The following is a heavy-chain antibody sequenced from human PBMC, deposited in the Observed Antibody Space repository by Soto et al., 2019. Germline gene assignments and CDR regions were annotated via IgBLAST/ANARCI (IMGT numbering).Heavy chain of an antibody. D-gene: IGHD3-10*01. V-gene: IGHV4-31*03. CDR3: ARGITMVRGVISSPYFDY. Sequence: QVQLQESGPGLVKPSQTLSLTCTVSGGSITSGGYYWSWIRQHPGKGLEWIGYIYYSGSTYYNPSLKCRVXXXVXXSKNQFPQKLSSVTAADTAVYYCARGITMVRGVISSPYFDYWGQGTLVTVSS. CDR1: GGSITSGGYY. CDR2: IYYSGST. J-gene: IGHJ4*02.